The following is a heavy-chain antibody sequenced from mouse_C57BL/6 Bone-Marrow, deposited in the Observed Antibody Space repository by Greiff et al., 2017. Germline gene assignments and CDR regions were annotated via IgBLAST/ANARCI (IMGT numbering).Heavy chain of an antibody. J-gene: IGHJ4*01. CDR2: ISSGGSYT. D-gene: IGHD1-1*01. CDR3: ARPYYGSGYGCYAMDY. V-gene: IGHV5-6*01. Sequence: EVQLMESGGDLVKPGGSLKLSCAASGFTFSSYGMSWVRQTPDKRLEWVATISSGGSYTYYPDSVKGRFTISRDNAKNTLYLQMSSLKSEDTAMYDGARPYYGSGYGCYAMDYWGQGTSVTVSA. CDR1: GFTFSSYG.